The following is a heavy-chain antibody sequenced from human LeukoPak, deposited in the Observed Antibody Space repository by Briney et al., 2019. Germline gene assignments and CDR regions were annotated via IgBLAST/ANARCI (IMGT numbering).Heavy chain of an antibody. D-gene: IGHD6-19*01. CDR2: INSDGSRT. Sequence: GGSLRLSCAASGFSFSSYWMHWVRQAPGKGLVWVSRINSDGSRTSYADSVKGRFSISRDSAKNTVYLQMNSLRAEDRAVYYCARELVVAGGTNWFDPWGQGTLVTVSS. V-gene: IGHV3-74*01. CDR3: ARELVVAGGTNWFDP. CDR1: GFSFSSYW. J-gene: IGHJ5*02.